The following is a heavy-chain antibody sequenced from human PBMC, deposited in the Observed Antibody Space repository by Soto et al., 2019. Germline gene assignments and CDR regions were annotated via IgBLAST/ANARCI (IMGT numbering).Heavy chain of an antibody. CDR3: ARDKMTGLFDY. Sequence: QVQLQQWGAGLLKPSETLSLTCAVYDGSFSGYYWTWIRQPPGTGLEWIGEINHSGSTNYNPSLKSRVTISVDTSKNQFSLKLTSVTAADTAVYYCARDKMTGLFDYWGQGTLVTVSS. D-gene: IGHD3-9*01. CDR1: DGSFSGYY. CDR2: INHSGST. V-gene: IGHV4-34*01. J-gene: IGHJ4*02.